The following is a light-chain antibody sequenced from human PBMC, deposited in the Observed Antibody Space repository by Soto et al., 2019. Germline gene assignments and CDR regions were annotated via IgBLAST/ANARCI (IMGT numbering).Light chain of an antibody. CDR3: QQSYSTPPEWT. J-gene: IGKJ1*01. V-gene: IGKV1-39*01. CDR1: QSLNSW. CDR2: AAS. Sequence: DIQVTQSPSTLSASVGDRVSITCRASQSLNSWLAWYQQKPGKAPKLLIYAASSLQSGVPSRFSGSGSGTDFTLTISSLQPEDFATYYCQQSYSTPPEWTFGQGTKVDIK.